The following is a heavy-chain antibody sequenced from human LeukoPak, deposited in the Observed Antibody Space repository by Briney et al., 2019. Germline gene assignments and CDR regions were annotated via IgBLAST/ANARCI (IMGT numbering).Heavy chain of an antibody. CDR2: LYAGGDT. Sequence: GGSLRLSCAASGFTVRSFYMSWVRQAPGKGLEWVSVLYAGGDTYYADSVKGRFIISRDNSKNTLYLQTNSLRAEDTAIYYCARGNTGYSSAWGRVFDYWGQGSLVTVSS. CDR3: ARGNTGYSSAWGRVFDY. CDR1: GFTVRSFY. D-gene: IGHD6-19*01. V-gene: IGHV3-66*01. J-gene: IGHJ4*02.